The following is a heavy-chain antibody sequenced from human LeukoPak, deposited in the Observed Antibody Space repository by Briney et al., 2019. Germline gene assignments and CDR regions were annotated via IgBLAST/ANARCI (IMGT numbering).Heavy chain of an antibody. J-gene: IGHJ5*02. V-gene: IGHV4-59*01. D-gene: IGHD1-26*01. CDR2: IYYSGST. CDR1: GGSISSYY. CDR3: ARDGIVGATGGSGWFDP. Sequence: SETLSLTCTVSGGSISSYYWSWIRQPPGKGLEWIGYIYYSGSTNYNPSLKSRVTISVDTSKNLFSLKLSSVTAADTAVYYCARDGIVGATGGSGWFDPWGQGTLVTVSS.